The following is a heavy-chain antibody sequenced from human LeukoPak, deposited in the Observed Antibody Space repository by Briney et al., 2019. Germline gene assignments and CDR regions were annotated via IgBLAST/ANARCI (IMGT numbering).Heavy chain of an antibody. Sequence: ASVKVSCKASGYTFTSYGISWVRQAPGQGLEWMGWINPNSGGTKYAQKFQGRVTMTRDTSISTAYMELSSLTSDDTALYYCATDGAVAGTAYPEYWGQGTLVTVSS. CDR2: INPNSGGT. J-gene: IGHJ4*02. CDR3: ATDGAVAGTAYPEY. D-gene: IGHD6-19*01. V-gene: IGHV1-2*02. CDR1: GYTFTSYG.